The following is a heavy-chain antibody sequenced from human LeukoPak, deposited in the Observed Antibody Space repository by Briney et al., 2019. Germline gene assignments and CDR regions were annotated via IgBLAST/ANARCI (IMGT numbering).Heavy chain of an antibody. CDR1: GFTFSNYA. CDR2: ISGSGGST. J-gene: IGHJ4*02. CDR3: AKAPYASGSYYSYFYFGS. D-gene: IGHD3-10*01. Sequence: GGSLRLSCAASGFTFSNYAVSWVRQAPGKGLEWVSAISGSGGSTYYADSVKGRFTISRDNSKNTLYLQMDSLRAEDTALYYCAKAPYASGSYYSYFYFGSWGQGALVTVSS. V-gene: IGHV3-23*01.